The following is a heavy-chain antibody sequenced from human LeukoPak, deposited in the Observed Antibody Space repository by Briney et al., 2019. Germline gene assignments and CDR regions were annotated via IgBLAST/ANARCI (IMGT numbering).Heavy chain of an antibody. V-gene: IGHV5-51*01. D-gene: IGHD3-10*01. CDR2: IYPGDSDT. CDR1: GYNFTSYW. Sequence: GESLKISCKGSGYNFTSYWIGWVRQMPGKGLEWMGIIYPGDSDTRYSPSFQGQVTISADKSISTAYLQWSSLKASDTAMYYCARLAGFGESFLDAFDIWGQGTMVTVSS. J-gene: IGHJ3*02. CDR3: ARLAGFGESFLDAFDI.